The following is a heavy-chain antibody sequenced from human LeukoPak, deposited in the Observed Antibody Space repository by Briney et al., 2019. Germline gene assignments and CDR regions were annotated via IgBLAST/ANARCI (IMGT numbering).Heavy chain of an antibody. V-gene: IGHV3-23*01. CDR1: GLTLSSYV. CDR3: AKKGATHWYFDL. J-gene: IGHJ2*01. CDR2: LSDSGVNT. Sequence: GGSLRLSCAASGLTLSSYVMSWVRQAPGKGLEWVSALSDSGVNTYYTDSVKGRFTVSRDNSKNTLYLQMNSLRAEDTAVYFCAKKGATHWYFDLWGRGTLVTVSS.